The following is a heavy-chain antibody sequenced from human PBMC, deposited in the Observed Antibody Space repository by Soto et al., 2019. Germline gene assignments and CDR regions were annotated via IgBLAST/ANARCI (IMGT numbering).Heavy chain of an antibody. CDR3: GKVLVGATGHTDSDS. CDR2: IDYNGVT. J-gene: IGHJ4*02. Sequence: SETLSLTCTVSGGSIYRSGYYWGWIRQPPGRGLEWIGNIDYNGVTYSNPSLKSRVTISRDTSKNQFSLKLTSVTAADTALYYCGKVLVGATGHTDSDSWGPGALVTVSS. V-gene: IGHV4-39*01. D-gene: IGHD2-15*01. CDR1: GGSIYRSGYY.